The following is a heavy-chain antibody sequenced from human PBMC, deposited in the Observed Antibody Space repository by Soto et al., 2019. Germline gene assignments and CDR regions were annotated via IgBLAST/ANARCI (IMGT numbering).Heavy chain of an antibody. Sequence: QVQLMQSGAEVRKPGASVKVSCKASGYTFTDYDINWVRQATGQGLEWLGWMTPKSGYTGYAQKFQGRVTLTSDTPRGTAYMELSSLTSEDTAVYYCTRNLYNTGDFDHWGQGTLVTVSS. D-gene: IGHD1-20*01. CDR1: GYTFTDYD. CDR3: TRNLYNTGDFDH. CDR2: MTPKSGYT. V-gene: IGHV1-8*02. J-gene: IGHJ4*02.